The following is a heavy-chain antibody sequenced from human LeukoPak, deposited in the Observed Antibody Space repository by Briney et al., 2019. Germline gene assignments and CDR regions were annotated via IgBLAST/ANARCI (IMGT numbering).Heavy chain of an antibody. J-gene: IGHJ6*02. V-gene: IGHV3-33*01. CDR3: ARGYRYYDFWSGYGMDV. CDR1: GFTFSGYG. D-gene: IGHD3-3*01. CDR2: IWYDGSNK. Sequence: PGGSLRLSCAASGFTFSGYGMHWVRQAPGKGLEWVAVIWYDGSNKYYADSVKGRFTISRDNSKNTLYLQMNSLRAEDTAVYYCARGYRYYDFWSGYGMDVWGQGTTVTVSS.